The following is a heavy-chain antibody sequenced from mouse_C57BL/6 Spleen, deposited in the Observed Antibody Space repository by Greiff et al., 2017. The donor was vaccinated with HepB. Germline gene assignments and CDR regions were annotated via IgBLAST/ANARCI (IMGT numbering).Heavy chain of an antibody. J-gene: IGHJ3*01. V-gene: IGHV1-55*01. CDR1: GYTFTSYW. Sequence: VQLQQSGAELVKPGASVKMSCKASGYTFTSYWITWVKQRPGQGLEWIGDIYPGSGSTNYNEKFKSKATLTVDTSSSTAYMQLSSLTAEDSAVYYCARGDYSNFFAYWGQGTLVTVSA. CDR3: ARGDYSNFFAY. CDR2: IYPGSGST. D-gene: IGHD2-5*01.